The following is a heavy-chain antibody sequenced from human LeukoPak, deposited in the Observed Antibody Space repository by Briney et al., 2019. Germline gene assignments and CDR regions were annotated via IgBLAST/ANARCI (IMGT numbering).Heavy chain of an antibody. V-gene: IGHV4-4*07. CDR2: IYTSGST. CDR1: GSSISSYY. J-gene: IGHJ4*02. D-gene: IGHD6-19*01. Sequence: KPSETLSLTCTVSGSSISSYYWSWIRQPAGEGLEWIGRIYTSGSTNYNPSLKSRVTMSVDTSKNQFPLKLSSVTAADTAVYYCARDPGAYSSGYYFDYWGQGTLVTVSS. CDR3: ARDPGAYSSGYYFDY.